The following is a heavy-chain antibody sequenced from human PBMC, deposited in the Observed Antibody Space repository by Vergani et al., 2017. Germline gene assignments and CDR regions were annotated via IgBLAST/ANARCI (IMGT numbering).Heavy chain of an antibody. V-gene: IGHV3-15*01. CDR1: GFTFSNAW. CDR3: TTXGIGEGDYYYYYMDV. CDR2: IKSKTDGGTT. J-gene: IGHJ6*03. D-gene: IGHD3-10*01. Sequence: EVQLVESGGGLVKPGGSLGLSCAASGFTFSNAWMSWVRQAPGKGLEWVGRIKSKTDGGTTDYAAPVKGRFTISRDDSKNTLYLQMNSLKTEDTAVYYCTTXGIGEGDYYYYYMDVWGKGTTVTVSS.